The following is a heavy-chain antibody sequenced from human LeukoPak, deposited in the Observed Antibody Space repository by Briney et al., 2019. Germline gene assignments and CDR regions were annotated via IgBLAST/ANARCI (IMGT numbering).Heavy chain of an antibody. CDR3: ARMHAWEPGSDY. CDR1: GFTFSSYS. V-gene: IGHV3-21*01. J-gene: IGHJ4*02. Sequence: GGSLRLSCAASGFTFSSYSMNWVRQAPGKGLEWVSSITSSSSYIYYADSVKGRFTISRDNAKNSLYLQMNSLRSEDTAVYYCARMHAWEPGSDYWGQGTLVTVPS. D-gene: IGHD1-26*01. CDR2: ITSSSSYI.